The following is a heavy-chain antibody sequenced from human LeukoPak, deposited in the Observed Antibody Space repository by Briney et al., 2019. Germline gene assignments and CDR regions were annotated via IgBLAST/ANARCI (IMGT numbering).Heavy chain of an antibody. CDR2: IYTGGST. V-gene: IGHV4-4*09. CDR1: GCSMSSYY. Sequence: SETLSLTCTVSGCSMSSYYWSWIRQPPGKGLEWIGYIYTGGSTNYNPSLKSRVTISVDTSKNEFSLKLSSVTAADTAVYYCARVPKDTRIVGASLFDYWGQGTLVTVSS. D-gene: IGHD1-26*01. CDR3: ARVPKDTRIVGASLFDY. J-gene: IGHJ4*02.